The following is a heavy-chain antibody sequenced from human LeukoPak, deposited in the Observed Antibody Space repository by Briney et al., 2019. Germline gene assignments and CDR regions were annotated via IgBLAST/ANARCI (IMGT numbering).Heavy chain of an antibody. V-gene: IGHV4-4*07. Sequence: SETLSLTCTVSGGSLSSYYWSWIRQPAGKGLEWIGRIYTSGSTNYNPSLKSRVTKSVDTSKNQFSLKLSSVTAADTAVYYCQVVPAASDYYYMDVWGKGTTVTVSS. CDR1: GGSLSSYY. CDR2: IYTSGST. CDR3: QVVPAASDYYYMDV. J-gene: IGHJ6*03. D-gene: IGHD2-2*01.